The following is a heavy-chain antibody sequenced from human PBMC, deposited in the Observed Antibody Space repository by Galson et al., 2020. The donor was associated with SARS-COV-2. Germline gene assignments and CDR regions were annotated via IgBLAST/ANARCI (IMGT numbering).Heavy chain of an antibody. V-gene: IGHV3-13*01. Sequence: GGSLRLSCAASGFTFSSYDMHWVRQATGKGLEWVSAIGTAGDTYYPGSVKGRFTISRENAKNSLYLQMNSLRAGDTAVYYCARGDYFYSSSWYYFDYWGQGTLVTVSS. J-gene: IGHJ4*02. D-gene: IGHD6-13*01. CDR1: GFTFSSYD. CDR2: IGTAGDT. CDR3: ARGDYFYSSSWYYFDY.